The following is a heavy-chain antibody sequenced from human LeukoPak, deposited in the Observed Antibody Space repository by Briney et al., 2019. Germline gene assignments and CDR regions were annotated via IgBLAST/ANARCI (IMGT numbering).Heavy chain of an antibody. J-gene: IGHJ4*02. V-gene: IGHV4-59*02. Sequence: PSETLSLTCTVSGASVSSYYWSWIRQPPGKGPEWIGYFSYSGSTNYNPSLKSRVTISVDTSKNQFSLNLSSVTAADTAVYYCARGPLDSGYTYFDYWGQGTLVSVAS. D-gene: IGHD5-12*01. CDR3: ARGPLDSGYTYFDY. CDR2: FSYSGST. CDR1: GASVSSYY.